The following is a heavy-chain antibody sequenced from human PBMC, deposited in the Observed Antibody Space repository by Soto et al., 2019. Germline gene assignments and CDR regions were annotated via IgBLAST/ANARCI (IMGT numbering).Heavy chain of an antibody. Sequence: GGSLRLSCAASGFTVSSNYMSWVRQAPGKGLEWVSVIYSGGTTYNADSVKGRFTISRDNSKNTLYLQMNSLRAEDTAVYYCARAGYSSSWYGVFDYWGQGTLVTVSS. J-gene: IGHJ4*02. CDR1: GFTVSSNY. V-gene: IGHV3-66*01. CDR2: IYSGGTT. D-gene: IGHD6-13*01. CDR3: ARAGYSSSWYGVFDY.